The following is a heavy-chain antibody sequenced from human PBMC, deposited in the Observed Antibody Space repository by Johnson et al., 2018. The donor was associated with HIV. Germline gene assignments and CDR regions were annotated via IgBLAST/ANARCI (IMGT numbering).Heavy chain of an antibody. D-gene: IGHD6-25*01. CDR3: ARVEQRRTFDI. CDR2: ISWNSGSI. V-gene: IGHV3-9*01. CDR1: GFTFDDYA. Sequence: VQLVESGGGLVQPGRSLRLSCAASGFTFDDYAMHWVRQAPGKGLEWVSGISWNSGSIGYADSVKGRFTISRDNSKNTLYLQMNSLRAVDTAVYFCARVEQRRTFDIWGQGTMVTVSS. J-gene: IGHJ3*02.